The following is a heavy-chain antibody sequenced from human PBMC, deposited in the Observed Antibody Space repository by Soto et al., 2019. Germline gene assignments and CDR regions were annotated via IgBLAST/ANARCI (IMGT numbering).Heavy chain of an antibody. CDR3: ARAIVVRKRTWYFDL. Sequence: QVQLVQSGAEVKKPGSSVKVSCKASGVTFSRYAITWVRQAPGQGLEWMGEIIPIFGSTKYAQRFQGRVTFTADESTNTAYMEVSSLRSDDTAVYFCARAIVVRKRTWYFDLWGRGTLVTVSS. J-gene: IGHJ2*01. D-gene: IGHD3-22*01. CDR1: GVTFSRYA. V-gene: IGHV1-69*01. CDR2: IIPIFGST.